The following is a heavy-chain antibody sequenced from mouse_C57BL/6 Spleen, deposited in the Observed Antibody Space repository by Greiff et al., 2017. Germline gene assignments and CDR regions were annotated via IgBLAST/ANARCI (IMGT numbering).Heavy chain of an antibody. Sequence: EVQLVESEGGLVQPGSSMKLSCTASGFTFSDYYMAWVRQVPEKGLEWVANINCDGSSTYYLDSLKSRFIISRDNAKNILYLQMSSLTSEDTATYYCAGGGGLLQAMDYWGQGTSVTVSS. CDR2: INCDGSST. J-gene: IGHJ4*01. D-gene: IGHD2-3*01. CDR3: AGGGGLLQAMDY. CDR1: GFTFSDYY. V-gene: IGHV5-16*01.